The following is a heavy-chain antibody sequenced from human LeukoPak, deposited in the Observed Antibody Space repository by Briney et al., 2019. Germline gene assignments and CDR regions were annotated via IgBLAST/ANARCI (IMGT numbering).Heavy chain of an antibody. J-gene: IGHJ6*03. D-gene: IGHD3/OR15-3a*01. CDR1: GFTFTTYW. Sequence: GESLRLSCAASGFTFTTYWMTWVRQAPGKGPEWVSGINWNGDSTHYADSVKGRFTISRDNAKNSLYLQMNSLRADDTALYYCARDHLLDWYYYYVDVWGKGTTVTVSS. V-gene: IGHV3-20*04. CDR3: ARDHLLDWYYYYVDV. CDR2: INWNGDST.